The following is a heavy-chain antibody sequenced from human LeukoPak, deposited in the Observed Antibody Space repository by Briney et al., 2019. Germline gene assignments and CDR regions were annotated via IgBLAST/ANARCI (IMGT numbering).Heavy chain of an antibody. CDR2: IKSKIDGGTT. Sequence: GGSLRLSCAASGFTFSNAWMSWVRQPPGKGLEWVGRIKSKIDGGTTDYAAPVKGRFAISRDDSKNTLYLQMNSLKTEDTAVYYCTTRPTTDFDYWGQGTLVTVSS. J-gene: IGHJ4*02. CDR3: TTRPTTDFDY. CDR1: GFTFSNAW. D-gene: IGHD1-1*01. V-gene: IGHV3-15*01.